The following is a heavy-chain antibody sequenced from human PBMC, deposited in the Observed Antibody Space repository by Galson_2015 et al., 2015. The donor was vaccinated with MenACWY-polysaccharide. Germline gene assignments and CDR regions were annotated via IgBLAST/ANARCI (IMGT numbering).Heavy chain of an antibody. V-gene: IGHV4-61*02. CDR2: IYTSGNT. J-gene: IGHJ6*02. CDR3: ARGGEQWLGPSRGYYYSGMDV. D-gene: IGHD6-19*01. CDR1: GGSISSNGYY. Sequence: TLSLTCTVSGGSISSNGYYWSWIRQPAGKGLECIGRIYTSGNTNYIPSLKSRVTISRDTSKNQFSLNLSSVTAADTAVYYCARGGEQWLGPSRGYYYSGMDVWGQGTTVTVSS.